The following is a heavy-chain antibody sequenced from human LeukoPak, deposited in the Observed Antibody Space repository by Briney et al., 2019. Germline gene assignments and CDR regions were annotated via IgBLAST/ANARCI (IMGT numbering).Heavy chain of an antibody. CDR3: ARVPKTTVTTYFDY. D-gene: IGHD4-17*01. Sequence: SGTLSLTCAVSGGSISSSNWWSWVRQPPGKGLEWIGEIYHSGSTNYNPSLKSRVTISVDKSKNQFSLKPSSVTAADTAVYYCARVPKTTVTTYFDYWGQGTLVTVSS. V-gene: IGHV4-4*02. CDR2: IYHSGST. J-gene: IGHJ4*02. CDR1: GGSISSSNW.